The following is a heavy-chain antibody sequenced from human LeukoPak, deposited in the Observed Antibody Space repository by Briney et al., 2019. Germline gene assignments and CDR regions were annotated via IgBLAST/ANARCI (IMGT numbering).Heavy chain of an antibody. J-gene: IGHJ4*02. Sequence: PGRSLRLSCAVSGFKFDDHGMHWVRQAPGKGLEWVSGISWNSGTIGYVDSVKGRFTISRDKAKNSLYLQMNSLRDEDTAVYYCASSGSYRFDYWGQGTLVTVSS. CDR1: GFKFDDHG. D-gene: IGHD1-26*01. V-gene: IGHV3-9*01. CDR2: ISWNSGTI. CDR3: ASSGSYRFDY.